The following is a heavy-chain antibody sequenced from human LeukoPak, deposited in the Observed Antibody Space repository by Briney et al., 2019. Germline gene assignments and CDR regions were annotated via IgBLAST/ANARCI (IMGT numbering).Heavy chain of an antibody. CDR2: IKSKADGETI. J-gene: IGHJ4*02. CDR3: STLTSRGLSDS. CDR1: GFTFTNAW. Sequence: GGSLRLSCAASGFTFTNAWMNWVRQAPGEGLEWVGRIKSKADGETIDYAAPVKGRFTFSRDDSKNMLYLQMNSLKSEDTAVYYCSTLTSRGLSDSWGQGTLVTVSS. D-gene: IGHD1-20*01. V-gene: IGHV3-15*07.